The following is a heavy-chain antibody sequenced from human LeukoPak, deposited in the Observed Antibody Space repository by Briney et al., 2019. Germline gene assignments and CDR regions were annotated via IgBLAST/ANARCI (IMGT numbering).Heavy chain of an antibody. D-gene: IGHD3-3*01. V-gene: IGHV3-23*01. CDR2: ISGSGGST. J-gene: IGHJ6*03. Sequence: GGSLRPSCAASGFTFSSYAMSWVRQAPGKGLEWVSAISGSGGSTYYADSVKGRFTISRDSSKNTLYLQMNSLRAEDTAVYYCAKDSRFLEWLSESYYYYYYMDVWGKGTTVTVSS. CDR3: AKDSRFLEWLSESYYYYYYMDV. CDR1: GFTFSSYA.